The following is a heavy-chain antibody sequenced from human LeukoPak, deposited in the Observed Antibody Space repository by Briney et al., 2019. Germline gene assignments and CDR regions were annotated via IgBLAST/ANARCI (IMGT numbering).Heavy chain of an antibody. V-gene: IGHV1-69*05. J-gene: IGHJ6*03. CDR1: GGTFSSYA. D-gene: IGHD3-3*02. CDR3: ARDLAQYYYYYYYMDV. Sequence: SVKVSCKASGGTFSSYAISWVRQAPEQGLEWMGGIIPIFGTANYAQKFQGRVTMTRDTSTSTVYMELSSLRSEDTAVYYCARDLAQYYYYYYYMDVWGKGTTVTLSS. CDR2: IIPIFGTA.